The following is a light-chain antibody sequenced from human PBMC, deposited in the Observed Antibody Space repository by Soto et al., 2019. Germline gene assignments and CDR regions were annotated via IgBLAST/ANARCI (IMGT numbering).Light chain of an antibody. Sequence: DIQMTQSPSSLSASVEDRVIITCRASQSISNHLNWYQQKPGKAPKLLIFAASSLQSGVPSRFSGSRSGPDFTLTISSLQTEDFSTYHCQQSYRSPQTFGQGTKV. CDR1: QSISNH. CDR2: AAS. J-gene: IGKJ1*01. V-gene: IGKV1-39*01. CDR3: QQSYRSPQT.